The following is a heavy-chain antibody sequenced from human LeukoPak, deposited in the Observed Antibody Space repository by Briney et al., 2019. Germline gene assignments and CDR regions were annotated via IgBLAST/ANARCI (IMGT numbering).Heavy chain of an antibody. V-gene: IGHV4-39*07. CDR3: ARGPVSMDSTRFYYYYYMDV. Sequence: PSETLSLTCTVSGGSISSSSYYWGWIRQPPGKGLEWIGSIYYSGSTYYNPSLKSRVTISVDTSKNQFSLKLSSVTAADTAVYYCARGPVSMDSTRFYYYYYMDVWGKGTTVTVSS. J-gene: IGHJ6*03. CDR2: IYYSGST. CDR1: GGSISSSSYY. D-gene: IGHD4/OR15-4a*01.